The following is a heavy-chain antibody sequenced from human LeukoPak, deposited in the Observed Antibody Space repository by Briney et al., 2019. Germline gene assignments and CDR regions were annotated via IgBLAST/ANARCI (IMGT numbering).Heavy chain of an antibody. V-gene: IGHV3-30*02. CDR1: GFTFSSYG. Sequence: GGSLRLSCAASGFTFSSYGMYWVRQAPGKGLEWVAFIRYDGSNKYYADSVKGRFTISRDNSKNTLYLQMNSLSAEDTAVYYCAKDRSRRGVIITPIDYWGQGTLVTVSS. CDR3: AKDRSRRGVIITPIDY. CDR2: IRYDGSNK. J-gene: IGHJ4*02. D-gene: IGHD3-3*01.